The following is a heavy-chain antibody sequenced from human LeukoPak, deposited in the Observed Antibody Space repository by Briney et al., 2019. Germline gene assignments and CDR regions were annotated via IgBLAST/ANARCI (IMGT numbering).Heavy chain of an antibody. V-gene: IGHV1-69*13. CDR3: ARGRRYGDAAFDI. Sequence: VASVKVSCKASGGTFSSYAISWVRQAPGQGLEWMGGIIPIFGTANYAQKFQGRVTITADESTSTAYMELSSLRSEDTAVYYCARGRRYGDAAFDIWGQGTMVTVSS. J-gene: IGHJ3*02. CDR2: IIPIFGTA. D-gene: IGHD4-17*01. CDR1: GGTFSSYA.